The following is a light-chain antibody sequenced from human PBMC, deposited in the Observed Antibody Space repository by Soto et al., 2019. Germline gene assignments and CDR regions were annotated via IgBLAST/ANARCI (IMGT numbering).Light chain of an antibody. V-gene: IGKV1-5*03. J-gene: IGKJ1*01. CDR2: KAS. Sequence: DVQMTQSPSTLSASVGDKMTITCRASQSVGRWLAWYQQKPGKAPEVLIYKASTLKYGVPSRFSGSGSGTEFSLTISSLQPDDFATYFCQQYESQSTFGQGTKVEIK. CDR3: QQYESQST. CDR1: QSVGRW.